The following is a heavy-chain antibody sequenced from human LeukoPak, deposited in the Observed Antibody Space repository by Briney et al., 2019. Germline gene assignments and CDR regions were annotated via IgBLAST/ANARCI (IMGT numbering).Heavy chain of an antibody. CDR2: IYSGGST. CDR3: ARDRSVPAANAFDV. Sequence: PGGSLRLSCAASGFTVSSNYMSWVRQAPGKGLEWVSVIYSGGSTYYADSVKGRFTISRDNSKNTLYLQMSSLRVEDTAVYYCARDRSVPAANAFDVWGQGTMVTVSS. J-gene: IGHJ3*01. V-gene: IGHV3-53*01. CDR1: GFTVSSNY. D-gene: IGHD2-2*01.